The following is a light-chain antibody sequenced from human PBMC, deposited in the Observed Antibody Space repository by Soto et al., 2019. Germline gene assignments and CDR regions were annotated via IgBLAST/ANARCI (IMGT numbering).Light chain of an antibody. J-gene: IGLJ1*01. CDR3: CSYAGTYTYV. CDR2: DVT. V-gene: IGLV2-11*01. Sequence: QSALTQPRSVSGSPGQSVTISCTGTSSDVGGHNYVSWFQQHPDKAPKLMIYDVTKRPSGVPDRFSGSKSGNTASLTISGLQAEDDADYYCCSYAGTYTYVFGTGTKLTVL. CDR1: SSDVGGHNY.